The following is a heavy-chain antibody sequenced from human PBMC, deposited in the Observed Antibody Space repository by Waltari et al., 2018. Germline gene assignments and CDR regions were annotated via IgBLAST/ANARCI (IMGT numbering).Heavy chain of an antibody. D-gene: IGHD1-1*01. Sequence: QVVLEESGPGLVKPSGTLSLTCAVSGGSIGSYNWWSWIRQTPGKGLEWIGEIFHNGNSNYHPSLKSRLTISVDTSRRLFSLRLASVTVADTADYYCARRGTAGSWFFDFWGRGTLVAVSS. J-gene: IGHJ2*01. CDR1: GGSIGSYNW. CDR2: IFHNGNS. V-gene: IGHV4-4*02. CDR3: ARRGTAGSWFFDF.